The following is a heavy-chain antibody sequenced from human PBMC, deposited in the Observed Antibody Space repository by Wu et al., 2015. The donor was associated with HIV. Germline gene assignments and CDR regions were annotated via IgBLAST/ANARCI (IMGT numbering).Heavy chain of an antibody. J-gene: IGHJ6*02. V-gene: IGHV1-8*02. CDR2: MNSNRGNT. CDR1: GYTFTSYY. D-gene: IGHD5/OR15-5a*01. Sequence: QVQLVQSGAEVKKPGASVKVSCKASGYTFTSYYMHWVRQAPGQGLEWMGWMNSNRGNTGYAQKFQGRVTMTRNTSISTAYMELSSLRSEDTAVYYCASVRRLPTYYYYGMDVWAKGPRSPSP. CDR3: ASVRRLPTYYYYGMDV.